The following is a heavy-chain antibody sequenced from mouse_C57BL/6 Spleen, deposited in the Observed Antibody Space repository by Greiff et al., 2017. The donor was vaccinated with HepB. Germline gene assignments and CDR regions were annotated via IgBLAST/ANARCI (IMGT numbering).Heavy chain of an antibody. CDR1: GYTFTSYD. J-gene: IGHJ1*03. CDR2: IYPRDGST. CDR3: ARGGGSSGWYFDV. D-gene: IGHD1-1*01. Sequence: VQLQQSGPELVKPGASVKLSCKASGYTFTSYDINWVKQRPGQGLEWIGWIYPRDGSTKYNEKFKGKATLTVDTSSSTAYMELHSLTSEDSAVYFCARGGGSSGWYFDVWGTGTTVTVSS. V-gene: IGHV1-85*01.